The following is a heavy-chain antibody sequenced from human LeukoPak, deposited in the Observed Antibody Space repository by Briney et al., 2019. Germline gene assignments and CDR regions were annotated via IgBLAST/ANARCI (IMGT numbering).Heavy chain of an antibody. D-gene: IGHD3-22*01. CDR3: AREPTYDSIANAFDI. Sequence: GGSLRLSCAASGFTFSDYYMSWIRQAPGKGLEWVSYISSSGTSRYNADSVKGRFTISRDNAKNSLYLQMNSLRAEDTAVYYCAREPTYDSIANAFDIWGQGTMVTVSS. CDR1: GFTFSDYY. J-gene: IGHJ3*02. CDR2: ISSSGTSR. V-gene: IGHV3-11*04.